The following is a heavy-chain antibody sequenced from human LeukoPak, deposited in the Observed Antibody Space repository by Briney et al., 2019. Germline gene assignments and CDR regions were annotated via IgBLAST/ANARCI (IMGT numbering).Heavy chain of an antibody. CDR3: ARPRDYGGWFDP. Sequence: SETLSLTCTVSGGSISSDSYFWSWIRQPPGKGLDWIGYIYHSRTTGYNPSLKGRVTISVDTSKNQLSLTLSSVTAADTAVYYCARPRDYGGWFDPWGQGTLVTVSS. CDR1: GGSISSDSYF. J-gene: IGHJ5*02. CDR2: IYHSRTT. V-gene: IGHV4-61*01. D-gene: IGHD4-23*01.